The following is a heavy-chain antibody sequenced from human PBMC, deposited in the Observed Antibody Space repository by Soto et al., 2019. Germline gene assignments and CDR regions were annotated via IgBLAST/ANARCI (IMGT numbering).Heavy chain of an antibody. V-gene: IGHV3-48*02. J-gene: IGHJ4*01. D-gene: IGHD1-26*01. Sequence: PXGALRLTCVASGFAFSDYKMNWVRQVPGKGLEWIAYITSASRSIYYADSVKGRFTISRDNAKNSLYLQLSNLRDGDTAVYYCARGAGGHDSGFYEDFDVWGHGTLVTVSS. CDR2: ITSASRSI. CDR1: GFAFSDYK. CDR3: ARGAGGHDSGFYEDFDV.